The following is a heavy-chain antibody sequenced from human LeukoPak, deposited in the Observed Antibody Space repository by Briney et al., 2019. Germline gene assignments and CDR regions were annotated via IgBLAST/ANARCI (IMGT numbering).Heavy chain of an antibody. V-gene: IGHV4-39*02. D-gene: IGHD6-19*01. CDR3: ARDRGSGWHTFDY. Sequence: SETLSLTCTVSGGSISSSSYYWGWIRQPPGKGLEWIGNIYYSGSTYYNPSLESRVTISVDTSKNQFSLKLNSVTATDTAVYYCARDRGSGWHTFDYWGQGTLVTVSS. J-gene: IGHJ4*02. CDR2: IYYSGST. CDR1: GGSISSSSYY.